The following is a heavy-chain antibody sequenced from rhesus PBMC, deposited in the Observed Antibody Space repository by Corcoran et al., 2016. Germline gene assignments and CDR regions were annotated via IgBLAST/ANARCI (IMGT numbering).Heavy chain of an antibody. J-gene: IGHJ2*01. CDR2: INSACSSQ. Sequence: VQLVESGGGLAKPGGSLRLSCAASGFTLSGYWVHWVRQAPGKGLEWISGINSACSSQYCADSGKGRFTISRENAKNTLFLQMDGLRAEDTAVYYCAVQYSNFGGWYFDLWGPGTPITISS. V-gene: IGHV3-14*01. CDR3: AVQYSNFGGWYFDL. D-gene: IGHD4-23*01. CDR1: GFTLSGYW.